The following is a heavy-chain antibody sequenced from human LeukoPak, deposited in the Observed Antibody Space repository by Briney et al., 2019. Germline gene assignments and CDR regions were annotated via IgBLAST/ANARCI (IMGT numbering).Heavy chain of an antibody. Sequence: GGSLRLSCAASGFTFSSNWMYWVRQAPGKGLEWVSYISSSGSTIYYAASVKGRFTISRDNAKNSLYLQMNSLRAEDTAVYYCARDGKGRNRIGYYFDYWGQGTLVTVSS. V-gene: IGHV3-48*04. CDR3: ARDGKGRNRIGYYFDY. D-gene: IGHD3-10*01. CDR1: GFTFSSNW. CDR2: ISSSGSTI. J-gene: IGHJ4*02.